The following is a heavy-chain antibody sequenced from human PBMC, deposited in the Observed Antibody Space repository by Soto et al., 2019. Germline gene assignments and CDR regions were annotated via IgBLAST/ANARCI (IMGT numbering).Heavy chain of an antibody. D-gene: IGHD4-4*01. J-gene: IGHJ5*02. CDR2: IYYSGST. CDR1: GGSISSGDYY. V-gene: IGHV4-30-4*01. CDR3: ARDRDYTPRGFDP. Sequence: PSETLSLTCTVSGGSISSGDYYWSWIRQPPGKGLEWIGYIYYSGSTYYNPSLKSRVTISVDTSKNQFSLKLSSVTAADTAVYYCARDRDYTPRGFDPWGQGTLVTV.